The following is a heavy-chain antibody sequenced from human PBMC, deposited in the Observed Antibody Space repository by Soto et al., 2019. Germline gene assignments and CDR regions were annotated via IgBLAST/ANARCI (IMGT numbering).Heavy chain of an antibody. CDR2: ISWNSGSI. V-gene: IGHV3-9*01. J-gene: IGHJ3*02. Sequence: GGSLRLSCAASGFTFSSYWMHWVRQAPGKGLEWVSGISWNSGSIGYADSVKGRFTISRDNAKNSLYLQMNSLRAEDTALYYCAKVGSQIGARGAFDIWGQGTMVTVSS. CDR1: GFTFSSYW. D-gene: IGHD1-26*01. CDR3: AKVGSQIGARGAFDI.